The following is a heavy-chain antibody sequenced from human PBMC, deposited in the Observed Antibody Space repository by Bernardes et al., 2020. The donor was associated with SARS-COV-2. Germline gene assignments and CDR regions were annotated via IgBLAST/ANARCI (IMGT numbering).Heavy chain of an antibody. CDR2: INQDGSER. Sequence: GGSLRLSCVASGFTFSNNWMTWVRQAPGKGLEWVANINQDGSERYYVDSVKGRFTISRDNAKNSLFLQMNSLRVKDTAIYYCARDQSTPYSSSSSLGQWGQGTLVTVSS. J-gene: IGHJ4*02. V-gene: IGHV3-7*01. CDR3: ARDQSTPYSSSSSLGQ. CDR1: GFTFSNNW. D-gene: IGHD6-6*01.